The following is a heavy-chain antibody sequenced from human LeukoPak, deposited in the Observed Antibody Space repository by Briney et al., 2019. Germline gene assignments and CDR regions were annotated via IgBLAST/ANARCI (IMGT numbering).Heavy chain of an antibody. V-gene: IGHV3-23*01. CDR2: ISGSGGST. CDR3: AKDKKVMQLSNY. CDR1: GFTFSSYA. D-gene: IGHD5-18*01. J-gene: IGHJ4*02. Sequence: GGSLRLSCAASGFTFSSYAMSWVRQAPGKGLEWVSAISGSGGSTYYADSVKGRFTISRDNSKDTLYLQMNSLRAEDTAVYYCAKDKKVMQLSNYWGQGTLVTVSS.